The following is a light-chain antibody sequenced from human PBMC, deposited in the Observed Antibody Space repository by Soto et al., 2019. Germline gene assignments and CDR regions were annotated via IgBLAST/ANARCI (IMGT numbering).Light chain of an antibody. CDR1: QSVSSSF. Sequence: EIGLTQSPGSLSFSPGERATLSCRSSQSVSSSFLAWYQQKPGQAPRLLIYGASSRATGIPDRFSGSGSGTDFSLTISRLEPEDFAVYYCQQYGSSPLTFGGGTKVDI. CDR2: GAS. CDR3: QQYGSSPLT. J-gene: IGKJ4*01. V-gene: IGKV3-20*01.